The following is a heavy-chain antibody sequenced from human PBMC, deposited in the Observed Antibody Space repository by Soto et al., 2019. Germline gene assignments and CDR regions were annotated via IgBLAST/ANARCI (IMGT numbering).Heavy chain of an antibody. Sequence: GGSLRLSCAASGFTFSSYGMHWVRQAPGKGLAWVAVISYDGSNKYYPDSVKGRFTISRDNSKNTLYLQMNSLRAEDTAVYYCAKARRYSFGKSDACDMWGKGTMDTV. D-gene: IGHD3-3*01. CDR2: ISYDGSNK. J-gene: IGHJ3*02. V-gene: IGHV3-30*18. CDR1: GFTFSSYG. CDR3: AKARRYSFGKSDACDM.